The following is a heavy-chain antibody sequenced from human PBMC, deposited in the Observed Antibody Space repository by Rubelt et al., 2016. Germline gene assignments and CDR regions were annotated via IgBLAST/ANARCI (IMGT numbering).Heavy chain of an antibody. D-gene: IGHD2-8*01. Sequence: EVQLLESGGGLVQPGGSLRLSCAASGFTFNSYAMYWVRQAPGKGLEWVSLIYSGGATYYADSVKGRFTISRDNSETTLYLQMNNLGAEDTAVYYCAKGNGVTCFFGLDYWGQGTLVTVSS. CDR1: GFTFNSYA. V-gene: IGHV3-66*01. CDR3: AKGNGVTCFFGLDY. CDR2: IYSGGAT. J-gene: IGHJ4*02.